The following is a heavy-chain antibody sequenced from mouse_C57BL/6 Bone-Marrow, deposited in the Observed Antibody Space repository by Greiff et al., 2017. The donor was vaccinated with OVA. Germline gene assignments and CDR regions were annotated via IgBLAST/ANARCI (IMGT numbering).Heavy chain of an antibody. V-gene: IGHV1-39*01. CDR1: DYN. J-gene: IGHJ1*03. CDR3: GVIPYWYFDV. Sequence: DYNMNWVKQSNGKSLEWIGVINPNYGTTSYNQKFKGKATLTVDQSSSTAYMQLNSLTSEDSAVYYCGVIPYWYFDVWGTGTTVTVSS. CDR2: INPNYGTT.